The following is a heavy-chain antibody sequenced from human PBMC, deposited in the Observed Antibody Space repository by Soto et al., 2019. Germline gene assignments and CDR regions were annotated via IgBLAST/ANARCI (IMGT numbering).Heavy chain of an antibody. V-gene: IGHV1-3*01. CDR2: INAYNGNT. CDR3: ARYLYDILPRPHLSP. D-gene: IGHD3-9*01. J-gene: IGHJ5*02. Sequence: ASVKVSCKASGYTFISYGIHWVRQAPGQRLEWMGWINAYNGNTKYSQKFQDRVTFTRDTSASTAYMELSSLTSGDAAVYYCARYLYDILPRPHLSPWGQGNVVPVSS. CDR1: GYTFISYG.